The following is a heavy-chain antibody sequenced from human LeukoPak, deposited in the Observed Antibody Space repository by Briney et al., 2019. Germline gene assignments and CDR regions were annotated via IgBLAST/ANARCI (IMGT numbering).Heavy chain of an antibody. J-gene: IGHJ4*02. CDR2: IIPILGIA. Sequence: ASVKVSCKASGGTFSSYAISWVRQAPGQGLEWMGRIIPILGIANYAQKFQGRVTITADKSTSTAYMELSSLRSEDTAVYYCARDVGQDYYGSGSYYTPFDYWGQGTLVTVSS. CDR3: ARDVGQDYYGSGSYYTPFDY. CDR1: GGTFSSYA. V-gene: IGHV1-69*04. D-gene: IGHD3-10*01.